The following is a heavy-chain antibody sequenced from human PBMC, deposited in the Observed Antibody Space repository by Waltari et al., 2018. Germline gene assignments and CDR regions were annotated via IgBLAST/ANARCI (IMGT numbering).Heavy chain of an antibody. J-gene: IGHJ4*02. V-gene: IGHV1-69*01. D-gene: IGHD7-27*01. CDR1: GGDFRSYS. CDR2: ILPIFYTS. Sequence: QEQLVQSGAEMKRPGSSVRVSCKASGGDFRSYSFIWVRQAPGQGLEWMGGILPIFYTSNYAQTFQDRVTITADESTSTVYIELRSLTSHDTAVYYCARDLGTGDLAYWGQGTLVTVSS. CDR3: ARDLGTGDLAY.